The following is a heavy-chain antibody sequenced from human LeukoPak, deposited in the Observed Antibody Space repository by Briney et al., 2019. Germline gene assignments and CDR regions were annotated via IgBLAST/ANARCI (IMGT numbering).Heavy chain of an antibody. CDR2: IYTSGNT. V-gene: IGHV4-61*09. J-gene: IGHJ4*02. CDR1: GGSISSGSYY. D-gene: IGHD3-10*01. Sequence: SETLSLTCTVSGGSISSGSYYWSWIRQPAGKGLEWIGHIYTSGNTDYNPSLKSRVTISVATSKNQFSLKLTSVTAADTAIYYCTKGRGIWGQGTLVTVSS. CDR3: TKGRGI.